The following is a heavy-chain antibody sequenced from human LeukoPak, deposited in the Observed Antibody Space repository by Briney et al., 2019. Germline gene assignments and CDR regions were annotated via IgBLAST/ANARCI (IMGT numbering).Heavy chain of an antibody. CDR2: INPNSGGT. CDR3: ARAAVVGFDY. Sequence: ASVKVSCKASGYTFTGYSMHWVRQAPGQGLEWMGRINPNSGGTNYAQKFQGRVTMTRDTSISTAYMELSRLRSADTAVYKCARAAVVGFDYWGQGTLVTVSS. J-gene: IGHJ4*02. V-gene: IGHV1-2*06. CDR1: GYTFTGYS. D-gene: IGHD1-26*01.